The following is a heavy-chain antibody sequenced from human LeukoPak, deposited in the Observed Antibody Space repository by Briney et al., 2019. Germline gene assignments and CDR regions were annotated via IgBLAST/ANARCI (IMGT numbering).Heavy chain of an antibody. V-gene: IGHV4-39*01. D-gene: IGHD3-22*01. Sequence: PSETLSLTCTVSGGSISSSSNYWGWIRQPPGKGLEWIGSIYYSGSTYYNPSLKSRVTISVDTSKNQFSLKLSSVTAADTAVYYCARHTGYYDSSGFEYFQHWGQGTLVTVSS. CDR3: ARHTGYYDSSGFEYFQH. CDR1: GGSISSSSNY. CDR2: IYYSGST. J-gene: IGHJ1*01.